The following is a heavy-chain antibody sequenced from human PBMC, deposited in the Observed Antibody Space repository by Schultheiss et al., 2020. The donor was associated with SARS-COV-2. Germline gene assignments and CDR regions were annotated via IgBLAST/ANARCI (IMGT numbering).Heavy chain of an antibody. D-gene: IGHD3-10*01. CDR1: GYSISSGYY. V-gene: IGHV4-61*10. CDR2: IYYSGST. CDR3: ARTPGDHGAFDY. Sequence: SETLSLTCAVSGYSISSGYYWSWIRQPAGKGLEWIGYIYYSGSTNYNPSLKSRVTISVDTSKNHFSLKLSSVTAADTAVYYCARTPGDHGAFDYWGQGTLVTVSS. J-gene: IGHJ4*02.